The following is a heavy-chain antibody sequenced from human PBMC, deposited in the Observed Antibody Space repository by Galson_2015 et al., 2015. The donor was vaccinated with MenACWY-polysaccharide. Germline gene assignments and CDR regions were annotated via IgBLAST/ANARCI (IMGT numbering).Heavy chain of an antibody. CDR3: ARDKEGYCSGGSCCSHGWDV. Sequence: SLRLSCAASGFTLGTYTMHWVRLAPGKGLEWVSTIGSGSTQINYADSVKGRFTVSRDNARDSLYLQMDSLRTEDTAVYYCARDKEGYCSGGSCCSHGWDVWGRGTTVVVSS. CDR2: IGSGSTQI. CDR1: GFTLGTYT. D-gene: IGHD2-15*01. J-gene: IGHJ6*02. V-gene: IGHV3-48*01.